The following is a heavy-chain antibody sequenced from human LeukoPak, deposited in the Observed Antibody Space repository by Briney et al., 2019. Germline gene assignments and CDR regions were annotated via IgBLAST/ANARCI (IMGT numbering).Heavy chain of an antibody. CDR1: GGSTNNYY. J-gene: IGHJ3*01. V-gene: IGHV4-59*08. Sequence: SETLSLTCSVSGGSTNNYYWSWIRQPPGKGLEWIGSIYSSGSTNYSPSLKSRVAISVDTSKNQFSLKLISVTAADTAVYYCARPTYGSGLGAFDFWGRGTMVVVSS. D-gene: IGHD3-10*01. CDR2: IYSSGST. CDR3: ARPTYGSGLGAFDF.